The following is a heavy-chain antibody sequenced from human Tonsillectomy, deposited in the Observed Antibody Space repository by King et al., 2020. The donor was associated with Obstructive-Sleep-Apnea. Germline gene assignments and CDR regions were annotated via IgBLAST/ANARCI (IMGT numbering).Heavy chain of an antibody. CDR1: GFTFSSYW. CDR2: INSDGSST. J-gene: IGHJ4*02. D-gene: IGHD3-10*01. V-gene: IGHV3-74*01. CDR3: ARSRGLGAYYFDY. Sequence: VQLVESGGGLVQPGGSLRLSCAASGFTFSSYWMHWVRQAPGKGLLCVSRINSDGSSTSYADSVKGRFTIPRDNAKNTLYLQMNSLRAEDTAVYYCARSRGLGAYYFDYWGQGTLVTVSS.